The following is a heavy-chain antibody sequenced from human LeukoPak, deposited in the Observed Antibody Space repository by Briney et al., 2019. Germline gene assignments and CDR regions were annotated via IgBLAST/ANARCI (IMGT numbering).Heavy chain of an antibody. CDR2: ISGSTTNT. V-gene: IGHV3-48*01. J-gene: IGHJ4*02. D-gene: IGHD6-19*01. CDR3: ARAVAGSFDC. Sequence: GGSLRLSCAASGFTLSSNVMNWVRQAPGKGLEWVSYISGSTTNTLYADSVKGRFTISRDNAKNPLYLQMNSLRAEDTAVYYCARAVAGSFDCWGQGTLVTVSS. CDR1: GFTLSSNV.